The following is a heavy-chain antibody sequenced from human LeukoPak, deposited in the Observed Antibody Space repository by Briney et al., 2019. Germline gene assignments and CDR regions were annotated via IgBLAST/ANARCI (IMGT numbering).Heavy chain of an antibody. V-gene: IGHV3-33*01. J-gene: IGHJ4*02. Sequence: GGSLRLSCAASGFTFSSYGMHWVRQAPGKGLEWVAVIWYDGSNKYYADSVKGRFTISRDNSKNTLYLQMNSLRAEDTAVYYCAREFSGSSSRHFDYWGQGTLATVSS. CDR1: GFTFSSYG. CDR3: AREFSGSSSRHFDY. CDR2: IWYDGSNK. D-gene: IGHD1-26*01.